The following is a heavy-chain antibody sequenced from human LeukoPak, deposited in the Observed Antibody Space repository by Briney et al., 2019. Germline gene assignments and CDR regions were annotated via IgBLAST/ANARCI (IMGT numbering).Heavy chain of an antibody. V-gene: IGHV1-2*02. CDR3: ARDSEGDGSGSYLFDY. CDR2: INPNSGGT. J-gene: IGHJ4*02. CDR1: GYTFTGYY. Sequence: ASVKVSCKASGYTFTGYYMHWVRQAPGQGLEWMGWINPNSGGTNYAQKFQGRVTMTRDTSISTAYMELSRLRSEDTAVYYCARDSEGDGSGSYLFDYWGQGTLVTVSS. D-gene: IGHD3-10*01.